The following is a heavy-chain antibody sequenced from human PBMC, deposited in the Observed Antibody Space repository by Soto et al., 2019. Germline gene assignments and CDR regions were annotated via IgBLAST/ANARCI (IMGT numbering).Heavy chain of an antibody. CDR1: GFSLSTSEVG. J-gene: IGHJ5*02. CDR2: LYWNDDN. CDR3: VHTSGWQHTT. V-gene: IGHV2-5*01. D-gene: IGHD1-1*01. Sequence: QITVKESGPTLVKPTQTLTLSCTFSGFSLSTSEVGVAWIRQTPGKALEWLALLYWNDDNRYSPSLKNRLTITKDTSKNQVILTMINMDPVDTATYYCVHTSGWQHTTCGQGTLVTVSS.